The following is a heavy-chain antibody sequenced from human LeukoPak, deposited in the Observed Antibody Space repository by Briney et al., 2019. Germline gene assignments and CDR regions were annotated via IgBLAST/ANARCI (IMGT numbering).Heavy chain of an antibody. Sequence: PGGSLRLSCAASGFTLSSYSMNWVRQAPGKGLEWVSSISSSSSYIYYADSVKGRFAISRDNSKNTLYLQMNSLRAEDTAEYYCAKGVLSFRYFDYWGQGTLVTVSS. D-gene: IGHD3-9*01. CDR1: GFTLSSYS. CDR2: ISSSSSYI. V-gene: IGHV3-21*04. CDR3: AKGVLSFRYFDY. J-gene: IGHJ4*02.